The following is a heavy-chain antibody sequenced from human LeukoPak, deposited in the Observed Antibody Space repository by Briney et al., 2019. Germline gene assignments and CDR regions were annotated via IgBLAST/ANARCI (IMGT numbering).Heavy chain of an antibody. J-gene: IGHJ5*02. CDR2: VNDSGGT. CDR1: IDSFTNYY. D-gene: IGHD2/OR15-2a*01. Sequence: SETLSLTCAVYIDSFTNYYWNWIRQTPGKGLEWIGEVNDSGGTNINPSLRSRVILSVDTSNNQFSLKLSSVTAADTAVYYCARGFTLFDPWGQGTLVTVSS. CDR3: ARGFTLFDP. V-gene: IGHV4-34*01.